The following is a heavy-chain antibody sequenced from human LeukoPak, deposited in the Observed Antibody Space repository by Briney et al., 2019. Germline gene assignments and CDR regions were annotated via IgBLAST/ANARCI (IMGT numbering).Heavy chain of an antibody. Sequence: GASVKVSCKASGYTFTSYFLHWVRQAPGQGLEWMGIINPSGGSTSYAQKFQGRVTMTRDTSTSTAYMELNSLRSEDTAVYFCARDNSRREGGTTFWWFDPWGQGTLVTVSS. V-gene: IGHV1-46*01. CDR2: INPSGGST. CDR1: GYTFTSYF. D-gene: IGHD1-26*01. CDR3: ARDNSRREGGTTFWWFDP. J-gene: IGHJ5*02.